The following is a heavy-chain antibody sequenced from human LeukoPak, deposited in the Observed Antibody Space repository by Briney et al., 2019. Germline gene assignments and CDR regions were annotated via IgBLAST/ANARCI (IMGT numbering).Heavy chain of an antibody. D-gene: IGHD3-16*01. CDR2: IKQDGSEK. V-gene: IGHV3-7*01. CDR3: ARDITGDWGANWFDP. J-gene: IGHJ5*02. CDR1: GFTFSIYW. Sequence: GGSLRLSCAASGFTFSIYWMTWVRQAPGKGLEWVANIKQDGSEKYYVDSVKGRFTISRDSAKNSLYLQMNSLRAEDTAVYYCARDITGDWGANWFDPWGQGTLVTVSS.